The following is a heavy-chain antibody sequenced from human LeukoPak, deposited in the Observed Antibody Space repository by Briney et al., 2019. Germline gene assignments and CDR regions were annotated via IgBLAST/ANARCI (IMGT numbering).Heavy chain of an antibody. CDR3: AREGPIMAPSPMDY. J-gene: IGHJ4*02. D-gene: IGHD5-12*01. V-gene: IGHV1-69*04. CDR1: GGTFSSYA. Sequence: GASVKVSCKASGGTFSSYAISWVRQAPGQGLEWMGRIIPIFGIANYAQKFQGRVTITADKSTSTAYMELSSLRSEDTAVYYCAREGPIMAPSPMDYWGQGTLVTVSS. CDR2: IIPIFGIA.